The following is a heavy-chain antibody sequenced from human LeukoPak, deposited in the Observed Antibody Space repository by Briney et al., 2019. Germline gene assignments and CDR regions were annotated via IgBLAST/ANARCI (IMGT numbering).Heavy chain of an antibody. CDR3: ARDSAELDY. D-gene: IGHD1-26*01. CDR1: GFTFSIYS. J-gene: IGHJ4*02. V-gene: IGHV3-21*01. Sequence: GGSLRLSCAASGFTFSIYSMNWVRQAPGKGLEWVSSISSSSSYIHYTDSVKGRFTISRDNAKNSLYLQMSSLTAEDTALYYCARDSAELDYWGQGTLVTVSS. CDR2: ISSSSSYI.